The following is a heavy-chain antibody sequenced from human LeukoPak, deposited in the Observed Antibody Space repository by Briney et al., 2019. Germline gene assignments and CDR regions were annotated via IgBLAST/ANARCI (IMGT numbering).Heavy chain of an antibody. J-gene: IGHJ6*02. CDR3: ARLSDIVVVPAAPYHYYYGMDV. CDR2: IYYSGST. D-gene: IGHD2-2*01. CDR1: GGSISSYY. Sequence: SETLSLTCTVSGGSISSYYWSWIRQPPGKGLEWIGYIYYSGSTNYNPSLKSRVTISVETSKNKFSLKLSSVTAADTAVYYCARLSDIVVVPAAPYHYYYGMDVWGQGTTVTVSS. V-gene: IGHV4-59*08.